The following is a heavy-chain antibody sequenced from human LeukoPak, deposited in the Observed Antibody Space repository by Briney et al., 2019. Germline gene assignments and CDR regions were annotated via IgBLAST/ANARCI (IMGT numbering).Heavy chain of an antibody. CDR1: GYTFTGYY. J-gene: IGHJ3*02. CDR2: INPNSGGT. CDR3: ARYIVVESVDAFDI. V-gene: IGHV1-2*02. Sequence: ASVKVSCKASGYTFTGYYMHWVRQAPGQGLEWMGWINPNSGGTNYAQKFQGRVTMTRDTSISTAYMELSRLRSDDTVVYYCARYIVVESVDAFDIWGQGTMVTVSS. D-gene: IGHD2-2*01.